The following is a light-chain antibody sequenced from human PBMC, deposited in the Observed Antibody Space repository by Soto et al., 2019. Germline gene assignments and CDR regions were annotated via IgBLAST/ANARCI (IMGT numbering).Light chain of an antibody. V-gene: IGKV1-9*01. J-gene: IGKJ5*01. Sequence: DIQLTQSRSFLSASVGDRVTITCRASQDISTYLAWYQQKPGKAPKLLIFAASTLQNGVPSRFSGSGSGTEFTVTITSLQPEDFATYYCQQRKSYPITFGQGTRLEIK. CDR2: AAS. CDR1: QDISTY. CDR3: QQRKSYPIT.